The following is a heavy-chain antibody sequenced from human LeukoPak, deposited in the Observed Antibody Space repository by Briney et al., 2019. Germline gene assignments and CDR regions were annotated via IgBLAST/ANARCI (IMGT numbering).Heavy chain of an antibody. CDR1: GFTFSSYS. CDR2: ISGSGGST. CDR3: AMGGAAAIVPYYYYGMDV. Sequence: GGSLRLSCAASGFTFSSYSMNWVRQAPGKGLEWVSAISGSGGSTYYADSVKGRFTISRDNSKNTLYLQMNSLRAEDTAVYYCAMGGAAAIVPYYYYGMDVWGQGTTVTVSS. V-gene: IGHV3-23*01. D-gene: IGHD2-2*02. J-gene: IGHJ6*02.